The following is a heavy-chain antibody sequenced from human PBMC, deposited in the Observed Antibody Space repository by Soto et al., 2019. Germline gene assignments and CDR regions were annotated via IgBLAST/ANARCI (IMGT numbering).Heavy chain of an antibody. CDR3: ARKGGGSTSRPDYWYLEP. V-gene: IGHV3-23*01. CDR1: GFTFINYA. D-gene: IGHD3-16*01. CDR2: ISGGGDAT. J-gene: IGHJ2*01. Sequence: EVQLLESGGDSVQPGGSVRLSCAGSGFTFINYAMNWVRQAPGKGLEWVSTISGGGDATFFADSVRGRFTFSRDNSKNTVTLQMNRLGVDDTAVYYCARKGGGSTSRPDYWYLEPLGRGTLVTVSS.